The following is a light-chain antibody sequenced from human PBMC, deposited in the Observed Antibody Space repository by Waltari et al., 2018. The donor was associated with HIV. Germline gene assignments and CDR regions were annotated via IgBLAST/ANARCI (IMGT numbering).Light chain of an antibody. CDR1: SSDVGRYNL. Sequence: QSALTQSASVSGSPGQSITISCTGTSSDVGRYNLVSWYQHHPGKAPKLMIYEVNTRPSGVSNRFSGSKSGNTASLTISGLQAEDEADYYCCSYAGSSTSVVFGGGTKLTVL. CDR2: EVN. CDR3: CSYAGSSTSVV. J-gene: IGLJ2*01. V-gene: IGLV2-23*02.